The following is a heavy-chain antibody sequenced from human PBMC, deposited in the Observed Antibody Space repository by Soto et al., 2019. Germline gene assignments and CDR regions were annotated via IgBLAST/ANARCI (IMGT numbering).Heavy chain of an antibody. J-gene: IGHJ6*02. V-gene: IGHV4-4*02. D-gene: IGHD3-10*01. Sequence: QVQLQESGPGLVKSSGTLSLTCAVSGASISSGHWWSWVRQPPGKGLEWIGEIYHGGITNYSPSRESRVTMSVDKSKNQFSLTVDSVTAADTAVYYCARGTLWFGAHNYGLDVWGQGTTVTVSS. CDR1: GASISSGHW. CDR3: ARGTLWFGAHNYGLDV. CDR2: IYHGGIT.